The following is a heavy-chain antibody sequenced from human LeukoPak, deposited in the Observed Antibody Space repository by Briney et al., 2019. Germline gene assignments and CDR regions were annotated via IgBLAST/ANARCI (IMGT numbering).Heavy chain of an antibody. CDR1: GFTFSSYA. D-gene: IGHD3-16*02. Sequence: PGGSLRLSCAASGFTFSSYAMSWVRQAPGKGLEWVSAISGSGGSTYYADSVKGRFTISRDNSKNTLYLQMNSLRAEDTAVYYCAKDIQDRVFDYVWGSYLPGSTFDYWGQGTPVTVSS. V-gene: IGHV3-23*01. J-gene: IGHJ4*02. CDR2: ISGSGGST. CDR3: AKDIQDRVFDYVWGSYLPGSTFDY.